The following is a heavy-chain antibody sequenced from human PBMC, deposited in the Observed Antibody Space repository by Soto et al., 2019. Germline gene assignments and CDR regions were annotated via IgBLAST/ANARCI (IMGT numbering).Heavy chain of an antibody. Sequence: ASVKVSCKASGYTFTSYAMHWVRQAPGQRLEWMGWINAGNGNTKYSQKFQGRVTITRDTSASTAYTELSSLRSEDTAVYYCARLSNSTFLIAPWGQGTLVTVSS. CDR3: ARLSNSTFLIAP. CDR1: GYTFTSYA. V-gene: IGHV1-3*01. D-gene: IGHD2-2*01. CDR2: INAGNGNT. J-gene: IGHJ5*02.